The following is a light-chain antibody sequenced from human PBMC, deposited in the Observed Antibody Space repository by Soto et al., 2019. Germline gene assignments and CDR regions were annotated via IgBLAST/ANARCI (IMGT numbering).Light chain of an antibody. Sequence: DIQMTQSPSSLSASVGDRVTITCRASQTISTYLNWYQQKPGKAPRLLIYDASSLLSGVPSRFSGSGSGTDFTLTIASLQPEDFSTYYCLQHEDYPLTFGGGTKVEI. CDR3: LQHEDYPLT. V-gene: IGKV1-39*01. CDR1: QTISTY. CDR2: DAS. J-gene: IGKJ4*01.